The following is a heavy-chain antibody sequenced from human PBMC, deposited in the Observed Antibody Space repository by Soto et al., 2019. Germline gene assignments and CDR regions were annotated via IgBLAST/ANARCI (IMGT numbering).Heavy chain of an antibody. D-gene: IGHD3-10*01. Sequence: SETLSLTCTVSGGSISSGGYYWSWIRQHPGKGLEWIGYIYYSGSTYYNPSLKSRVTISVDTSKNQFSLKLSSVTAADTAVYYCARGRSTMVRGVTTNIDYWGQGTLVTVSS. CDR1: GGSISSGGYY. J-gene: IGHJ4*02. CDR3: ARGRSTMVRGVTTNIDY. CDR2: IYYSGST. V-gene: IGHV4-31*03.